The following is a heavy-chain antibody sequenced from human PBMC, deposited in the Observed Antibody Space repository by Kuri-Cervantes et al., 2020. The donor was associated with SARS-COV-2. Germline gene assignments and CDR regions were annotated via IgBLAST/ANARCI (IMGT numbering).Heavy chain of an antibody. Sequence: SETLSLTCTVPGGSISSYYWSWIRQPPGKGLEWIGYIYNSGSTNYNPSLKGRVTISVDTSKNQFSLKLSSVTAADTAVYHCARVSGSGSNWAWYFDLWGRGTLVTVSS. V-gene: IGHV4-59*01. J-gene: IGHJ2*01. CDR2: IYNSGST. CDR1: GGSISSYY. D-gene: IGHD1-26*01. CDR3: ARVSGSGSNWAWYFDL.